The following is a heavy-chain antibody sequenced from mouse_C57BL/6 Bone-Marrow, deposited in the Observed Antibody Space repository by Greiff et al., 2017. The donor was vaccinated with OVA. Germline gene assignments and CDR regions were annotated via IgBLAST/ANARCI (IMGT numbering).Heavy chain of an antibody. Sequence: DVKLVESGGGLVQPGRSLRLSCATSGFTFSDFYMEWVRQAPGKGLEWIAASRNKANDYTTEYSASVKGRFIVSRDPSQSIIYLQMNALRAEDTSIDYCARGSPYCGSPYGCFDVWGTGTTVTVSS. CDR2: SRNKANDYTT. CDR1: GFTFSDFY. CDR3: ARGSPYCGSPYGCFDV. J-gene: IGHJ1*03. D-gene: IGHD1-1*01. V-gene: IGHV7-1*01.